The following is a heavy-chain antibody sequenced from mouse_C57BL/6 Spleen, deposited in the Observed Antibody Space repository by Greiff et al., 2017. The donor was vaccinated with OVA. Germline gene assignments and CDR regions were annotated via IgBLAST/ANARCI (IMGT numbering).Heavy chain of an antibody. Sequence: DVHLVESGGGLVKPGGSLKLSCAASGFTFSSYAMSWVRQTPEKRLEWVATISDGGSYTYYPDNVKGRFTISRDNAKNNLYLQMSHLKSEDTAMYYCARDDYSNYVRFAYWGQGTLVTVSA. D-gene: IGHD2-5*01. V-gene: IGHV5-4*01. CDR1: GFTFSSYA. CDR3: ARDDYSNYVRFAY. CDR2: ISDGGSYT. J-gene: IGHJ3*01.